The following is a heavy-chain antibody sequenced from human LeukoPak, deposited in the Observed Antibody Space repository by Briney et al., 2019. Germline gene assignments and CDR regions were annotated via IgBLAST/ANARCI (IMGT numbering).Heavy chain of an antibody. CDR2: SYSDSNT. CDR1: GFTVSNNY. D-gene: IGHD1-14*01. Sequence: GGSLRLSCAASGFTVSNNYMSWVRQAPGKGLEWVTISYSDSNTNYADSVKGRFTISRDTSQNTLSLQMNSLRAEDTAVYYCVRKNRDFNAAFDIWGQGTVVTVSS. V-gene: IGHV3-53*01. J-gene: IGHJ3*02. CDR3: VRKNRDFNAAFDI.